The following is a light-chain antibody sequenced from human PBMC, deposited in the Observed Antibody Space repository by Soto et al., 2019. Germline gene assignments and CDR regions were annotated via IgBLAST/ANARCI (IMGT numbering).Light chain of an antibody. CDR3: CSYAGSYLV. Sequence: QSALTQPRSVSGSPGQSVTISCTGTSSDVGGYNYVSWFQQPPGKAPKLIIYDVSKRPSGVPDRFSGFKSGNTASLTISGLQAEDEADYYCCSYAGSYLVFGGGTKLTVL. CDR1: SSDVGGYNY. CDR2: DVS. V-gene: IGLV2-11*01. J-gene: IGLJ2*01.